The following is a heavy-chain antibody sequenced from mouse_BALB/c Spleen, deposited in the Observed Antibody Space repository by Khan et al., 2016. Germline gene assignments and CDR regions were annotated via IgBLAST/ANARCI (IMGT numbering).Heavy chain of an antibody. D-gene: IGHD1-2*01. CDR3: ARDLDGYGWFAY. V-gene: IGHV7-3*02. Sequence: EVELVESGGGLVQPGGSLRLSCATSGFTFTDYYMSWVRQPPGKALEWLGFIRNKANGYTTEYSASVKGRFTISRDNSQSILYLQMNTLRAEDSATYYSARDLDGYGWFAYWGQGTLVTVSA. CDR2: IRNKANGYTT. J-gene: IGHJ3*01. CDR1: GFTFTDYY.